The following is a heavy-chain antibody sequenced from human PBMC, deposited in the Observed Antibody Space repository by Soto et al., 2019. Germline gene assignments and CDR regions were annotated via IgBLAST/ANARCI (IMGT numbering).Heavy chain of an antibody. Sequence: QVQLVQSGAEVKKPGASVKVSCKASGYTFTNHGISWVRQAHGQGLEWLGWISGHNGNTKYAQRLQGRVTMTTDTSTSTAYMELRILKSDDTAVYYCARDLYPLAYYFDYWGQGTLVTVSS. CDR2: ISGHNGNT. V-gene: IGHV1-18*01. CDR3: ARDLYPLAYYFDY. J-gene: IGHJ4*02. CDR1: GYTFTNHG.